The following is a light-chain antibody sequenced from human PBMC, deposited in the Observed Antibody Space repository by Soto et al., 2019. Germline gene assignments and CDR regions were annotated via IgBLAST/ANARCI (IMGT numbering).Light chain of an antibody. V-gene: IGKV3-20*01. J-gene: IGKJ2*01. CDR1: QPCSTSY. CDR3: QQYVTSHPT. Sequence: DIVLTQSPGTLSVSLGESATLSCRPSQPCSTSYLAWFQKKPGQAPRILISATAKRASGLPDWFSGSGSGTDFTLAFSRLEPEDFAGFSCQQYVTSHPTFGQGTGLEI. CDR2: ATA.